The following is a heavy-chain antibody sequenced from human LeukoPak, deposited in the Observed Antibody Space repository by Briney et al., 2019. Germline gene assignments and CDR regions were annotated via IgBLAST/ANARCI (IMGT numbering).Heavy chain of an antibody. CDR3: SSGYDEDFDY. CDR1: GFTSTNYA. V-gene: IGHV3-23*01. J-gene: IGHJ4*02. Sequence: GGSLRLSCAASGFTSTNYAMNWVRQAPGKGLEWVSVLIGSSGSTDYADSVKGRFTISRDNSKNTLYLQMNSLRAEDTAVYYCSSGYDEDFDYWGQGTLVTVSS. CDR2: LIGSSGST. D-gene: IGHD5-12*01.